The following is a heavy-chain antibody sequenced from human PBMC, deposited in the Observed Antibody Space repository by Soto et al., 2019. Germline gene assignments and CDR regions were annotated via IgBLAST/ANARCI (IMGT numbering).Heavy chain of an antibody. V-gene: IGHV3-74*01. D-gene: IGHD6-19*01. CDR2: INSDGSST. J-gene: IGHJ6*02. CDR1: GFTFSSYW. Sequence: PGGSLRLSCAASGFTFSSYWMHWVRQAPGKGLVWVSRINSDGSSTSYADSVKGRFTISRDNVKNTLYLQMNSLRAEDTAVYFCARDLFRSSGWYDYYYYGMDVWGQGTTVTVSS. CDR3: ARDLFRSSGWYDYYYYGMDV.